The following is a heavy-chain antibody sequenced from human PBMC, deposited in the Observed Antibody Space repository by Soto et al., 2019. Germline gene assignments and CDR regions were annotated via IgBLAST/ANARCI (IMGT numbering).Heavy chain of an antibody. D-gene: IGHD2-15*01. J-gene: IGHJ5*02. CDR3: AALRVAYCTGTSCYSWFDT. Sequence: SETLSLTCSVSGGSISSYYWSWIRQPAGKGLEWIGRIHISGSTNYNPSLKSRVTTSVDTSKNQFSLKLSSVTAADTAVYYCAALRVAYCTGTSCYSWFDTWGQETLVT. CDR1: GGSISSYY. V-gene: IGHV4-4*07. CDR2: IHISGST.